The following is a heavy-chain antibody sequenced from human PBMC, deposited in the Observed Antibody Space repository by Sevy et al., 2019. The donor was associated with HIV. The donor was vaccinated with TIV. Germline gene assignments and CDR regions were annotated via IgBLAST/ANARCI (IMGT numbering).Heavy chain of an antibody. CDR1: GFTFSDHY. CDR3: ARVPTYGSVTYFLDY. D-gene: IGHD3-10*01. CDR2: IRNKANSDTT. J-gene: IGHJ4*02. V-gene: IGHV3-72*01. Sequence: GGSLRRSCAASGFTFSDHYMDWVRQAPGKGLEWVGRIRNKANSDTTEYAASVKGRFTISRDDSKNSLYLQMNSLKTEDTAVYYCARVPTYGSVTYFLDYWGQGSLVTVSS.